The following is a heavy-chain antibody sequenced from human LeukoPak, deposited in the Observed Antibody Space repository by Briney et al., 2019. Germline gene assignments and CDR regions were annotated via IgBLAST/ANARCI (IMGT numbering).Heavy chain of an antibody. V-gene: IGHV4-59*12. CDR1: GSSIYDDR. J-gene: IGHJ1*01. Sequence: SETLSLTCSVSGSSIYDDRYSWIRQPPGKGLEWIGFVSYRGSAKYNPSLESRVTLSVDTSKKQISLNLKSVTAADTAVYYCGRNFEASSNWYIQYWGQGSLVTVSS. D-gene: IGHD2-2*01. CDR3: GRNFEASSNWYIQY. CDR2: VSYRGSA.